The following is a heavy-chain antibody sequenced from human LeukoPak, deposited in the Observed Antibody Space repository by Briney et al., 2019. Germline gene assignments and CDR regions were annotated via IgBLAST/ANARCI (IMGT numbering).Heavy chain of an antibody. J-gene: IGHJ3*01. CDR2: ISPYNGNT. D-gene: IGHD3-22*01. V-gene: IGHV1-18*04. CDR3: ARDLSGYYDSSGSDGFDF. Sequence: ASVMVSCKASGYSFTDYYINWVRQAPGQGLEWMGWISPYNGNTIYAQKLQGRVTMTTDTSTSTAYMELRSLRSDDTAVYYCARDLSGYYDSSGSDGFDFWGQGTMLTVSS. CDR1: GYSFTDYY.